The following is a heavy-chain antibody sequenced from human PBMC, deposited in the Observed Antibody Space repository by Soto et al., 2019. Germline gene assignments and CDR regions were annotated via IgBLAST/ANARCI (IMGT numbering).Heavy chain of an antibody. V-gene: IGHV1-8*01. Sequence: ASVKVSCKASGYTFTSYDINWLLQSTGQVLDWMGCMNPNSGNTGYAQNFQGRVTITRNTSISTAYMELSSLRSEDTAVYYCARKRQWLVRDAFDIWGQGTMVTVSS. CDR2: MNPNSGNT. CDR1: GYTFTSYD. J-gene: IGHJ3*02. D-gene: IGHD6-19*01. CDR3: ARKRQWLVRDAFDI.